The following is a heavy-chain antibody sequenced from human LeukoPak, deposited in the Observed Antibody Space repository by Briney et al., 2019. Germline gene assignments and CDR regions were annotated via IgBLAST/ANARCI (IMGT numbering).Heavy chain of an antibody. J-gene: IGHJ4*02. Sequence: ASVKVSCKASGSPFTSYGISWVRRAPGQGLEWMGWMNPNSGNTGYSQKFKGRVTITRNTSISTAYMELSSLRSEDTAVYYCARAGDFWSGYYLVDYWGQGTLVTVSS. V-gene: IGHV1-8*03. CDR1: GSPFTSYG. D-gene: IGHD3-3*01. CDR3: ARAGDFWSGYYLVDY. CDR2: MNPNSGNT.